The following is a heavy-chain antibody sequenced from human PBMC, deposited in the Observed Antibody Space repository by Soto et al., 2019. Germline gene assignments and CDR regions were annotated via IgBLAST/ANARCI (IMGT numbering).Heavy chain of an antibody. V-gene: IGHV3-48*01. D-gene: IGHD3-10*01. CDR3: VREYQYGLDR. CDR2: ISSNSDAM. CDR1: GFTFNTFP. J-gene: IGHJ3*01. Sequence: EVQLVESGGGFVQPGGSLRLSCAASGFTFNTFPMNWVRLAPGKGLEWLSHISSNSDAMYYADSVKGRFTISRDNARKSLYLQMNSLIVEDPAVYYCVREYQYGLDRWGQGTMVTVSS.